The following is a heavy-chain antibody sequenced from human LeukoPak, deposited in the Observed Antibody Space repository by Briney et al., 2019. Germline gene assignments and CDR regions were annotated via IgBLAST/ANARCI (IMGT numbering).Heavy chain of an antibody. CDR3: AEDLTPYYDILTGYLDY. D-gene: IGHD3-9*01. V-gene: IGHV3-9*01. J-gene: IGHJ4*02. Sequence: GRSLRLSCAASGFTFDDYAMHWVRQAPGKGLEWVSGISWNSGSIGYADSVKGRFTISRDNAKNSLYLQMNSLRAEDTALYYCAEDLTPYYDILTGYLDYWGQGTLVTVSS. CDR1: GFTFDDYA. CDR2: ISWNSGSI.